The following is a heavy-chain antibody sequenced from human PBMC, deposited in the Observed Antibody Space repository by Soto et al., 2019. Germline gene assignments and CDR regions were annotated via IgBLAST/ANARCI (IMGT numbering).Heavy chain of an antibody. Sequence: PSETLSLTCTVSGGSISSYYWSWIRQPPGKGLEWIGYIYYSGSTNYNPSLKSRVTISVDTSKNQFSLKLSSVTAADTAVYYCARTLETNCYLDVWGKGTTVTVSS. CDR1: GGSISSYY. CDR3: ARTLETNCYLDV. V-gene: IGHV4-59*01. J-gene: IGHJ6*03. CDR2: IYYSGST.